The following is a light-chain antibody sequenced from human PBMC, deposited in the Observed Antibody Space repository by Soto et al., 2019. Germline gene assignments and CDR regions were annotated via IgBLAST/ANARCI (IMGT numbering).Light chain of an antibody. Sequence: EIVLTQSPATLSLSPGERATLSCRASQSISTYLAWYQQKPGQAPRLLIYDASNRATGIPARFSGRGSGTDFTLTISSLEPEAFTVYYCQQRSNWPRTFGQGTKLEIK. CDR1: QSISTY. CDR2: DAS. V-gene: IGKV3-11*01. J-gene: IGKJ2*01. CDR3: QQRSNWPRT.